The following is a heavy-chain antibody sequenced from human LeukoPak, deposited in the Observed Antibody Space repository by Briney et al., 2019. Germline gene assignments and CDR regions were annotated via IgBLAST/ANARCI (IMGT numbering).Heavy chain of an antibody. V-gene: IGHV3-74*01. J-gene: IGHJ6*03. CDR2: INTDGSYT. CDR3: AKNPLPTIAAAARSHYYYYYMDV. CDR1: GFTFSSYW. Sequence: PGGSLRLSCAASGFTFSSYWMHWVRQAPGKGLVWVSHINTDGSYTRYADSVKGRFTISRDNSKNTLYLQMNSLRAEDTAVYYCAKNPLPTIAAAARSHYYYYYMDVWGKGTTVTVSS. D-gene: IGHD6-13*01.